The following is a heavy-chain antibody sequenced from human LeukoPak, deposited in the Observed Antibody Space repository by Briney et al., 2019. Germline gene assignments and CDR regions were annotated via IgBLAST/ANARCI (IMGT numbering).Heavy chain of an antibody. CDR2: IYTSGST. D-gene: IGHD5-12*01. CDR1: GGSISSYY. CDR3: ARHMRGGSIDY. J-gene: IGHJ4*02. Sequence: SETLSLTCTVSGGSISSYYWSWIRQPPGKGLEWIGYIYTSGSTNYNPSLKSRVTVSVDTSKNQFSLKQSSVTAADTAVYYCARHMRGGSIDYWGQGTLVTVSS. V-gene: IGHV4-4*09.